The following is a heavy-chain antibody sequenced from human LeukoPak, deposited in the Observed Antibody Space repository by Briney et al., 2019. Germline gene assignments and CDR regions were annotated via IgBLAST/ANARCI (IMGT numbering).Heavy chain of an antibody. CDR3: ATLYCTSTRCLEY. Sequence: SETLSLTCAVYGGPFTDHFWSWVRQPPGKGLEWIGEINHRGSTRYSPSLQSRVTIPHDMSKKQFSLHVSSVTAADTAIYYCATLYCTSTRCLEYWGRGSLVAVSS. D-gene: IGHD2-8*01. J-gene: IGHJ4*02. CDR2: INHRGST. CDR1: GGPFTDHF. V-gene: IGHV4-34*01.